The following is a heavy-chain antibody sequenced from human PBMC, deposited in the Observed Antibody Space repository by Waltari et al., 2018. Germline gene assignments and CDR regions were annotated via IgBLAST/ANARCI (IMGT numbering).Heavy chain of an antibody. Sequence: EVQLVESGGGLVQPGGSLRLSCAASGFTFGCYWMSWVRQAPGKGLEWVANIQEDGSEKNYVDSVKGRFTISSDNAKSSLYLQMNSLIAEDTAVYFCARDNSSSWYFLDYWGQGTVVTVSS. CDR1: GFTFGCYW. V-gene: IGHV3-7*01. J-gene: IGHJ4*02. CDR3: ARDNSSSWYFLDY. CDR2: IQEDGSEK. D-gene: IGHD6-13*01.